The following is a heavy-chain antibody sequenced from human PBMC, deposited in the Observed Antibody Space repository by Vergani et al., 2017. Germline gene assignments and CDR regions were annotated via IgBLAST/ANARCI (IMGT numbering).Heavy chain of an antibody. CDR2: ISSSSSYI. CDR1: GFTFSSSS. V-gene: IGHV3-21*01. D-gene: IGHD1-1*01. CDR3: AKNPGISTTRHYYAMDV. Sequence: EVQLVESGGGLVKPGGSLRLSCAASGFTFSSSSMNWVRQAPGKGLEWVSSISSSSSYIYYADSVKGRFTISRDNAKNSLTLDMTTLRVEDTAVYYCAKNPGISTTRHYYAMDVWGQGTTVTVSS. J-gene: IGHJ6*02.